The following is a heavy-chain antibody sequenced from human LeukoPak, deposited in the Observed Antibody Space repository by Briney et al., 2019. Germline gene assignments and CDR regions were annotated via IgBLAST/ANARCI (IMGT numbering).Heavy chain of an antibody. J-gene: IGHJ4*02. V-gene: IGHV3-74*01. CDR1: GFTFSSYW. CDR3: ARGRPHGNDY. D-gene: IGHD4-23*01. Sequence: GGSLRLSCAASGFTFSSYWMNWVRQAPGKGLVWVSRIASDGSSTTYADSVKGRFSISRDNAKNTLYLQMNSLRIEDTAVYYCARGRPHGNDYWGQGTLVTVSS. CDR2: IASDGSST.